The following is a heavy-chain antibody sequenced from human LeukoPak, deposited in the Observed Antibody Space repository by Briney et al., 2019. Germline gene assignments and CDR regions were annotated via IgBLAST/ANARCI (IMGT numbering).Heavy chain of an antibody. CDR2: ISYDGSNK. J-gene: IGHJ4*02. CDR1: GFTFSSYG. CDR3: ARGLNMGRTPGGY. Sequence: GGSLRLSCAASGFTFSSYGMHWVRQAPGKGLEWVAVISYDGSNKYYADSVKGRFTISRDNSKNTLYLQMNSLRAEDTAVYYCARGLNMGRTPGGYWGQGTLVTVSS. V-gene: IGHV3-30*03. D-gene: IGHD4-23*01.